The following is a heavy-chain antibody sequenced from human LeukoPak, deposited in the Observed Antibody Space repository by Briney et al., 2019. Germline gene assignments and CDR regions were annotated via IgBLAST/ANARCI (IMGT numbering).Heavy chain of an antibody. Sequence: SQTLSLTCAISGDSVSSNSAAWNWIRQSPSRGLEWLGRTYYRSKWYNDYAVSVKSRITINPDTSKNQFSLNLQSVTPEDTAVYYCARNLIPEQLVVNFWGQGTLVTVSS. D-gene: IGHD6-13*01. CDR3: ARNLIPEQLVVNF. V-gene: IGHV6-1*01. CDR1: GDSVSSNSAA. CDR2: TYYRSKWYN. J-gene: IGHJ4*02.